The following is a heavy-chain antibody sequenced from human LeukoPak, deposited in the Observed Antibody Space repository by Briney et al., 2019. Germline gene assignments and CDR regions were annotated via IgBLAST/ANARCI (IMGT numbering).Heavy chain of an antibody. D-gene: IGHD4-17*01. CDR3: ARGPYGDSVGY. J-gene: IGHJ4*02. CDR1: GGSISSYY. Sequence: SETLSLTCTVTGGSISSYYWSWIRQPPGKGLEWIGYIYYSGSTNYNPSLKSRVTISVDTSKNHFSLKLSSVTAADTAVYYCARGPYGDSVGYWGQGTLVTVSS. CDR2: IYYSGST. V-gene: IGHV4-59*01.